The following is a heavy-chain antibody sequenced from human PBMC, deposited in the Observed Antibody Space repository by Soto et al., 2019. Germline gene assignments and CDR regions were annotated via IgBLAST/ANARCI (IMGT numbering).Heavy chain of an antibody. CDR1: GASITSYY. D-gene: IGHD4-17*01. CDR2: VYARGAT. V-gene: IGHV4-4*07. J-gene: IGHJ6*02. Sequence: QVELQESGPGLVKPSETLSLTCSVSGASITSYYWSWIRQSAGEGLQWIGRVYARGATNYNPSLKRRVSISGDTSKNPISLKLTSVTAADTAVYYCARSSGDDFFYYGMDVWGHGTTVTVSS. CDR3: ARSSGDDFFYYGMDV.